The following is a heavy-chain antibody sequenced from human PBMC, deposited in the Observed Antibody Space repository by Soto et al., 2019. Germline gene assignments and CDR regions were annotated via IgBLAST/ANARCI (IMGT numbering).Heavy chain of an antibody. J-gene: IGHJ4*02. CDR1: GYTFTGYH. D-gene: IGHD2-2*01. Sequence: ASVKGSCKASGYTFTGYHMHWVRQAPGQGLEWMGWINPNSGGTNYAQKFQGWVTMTRDTSISTAYMELSRLRSDDTAVYYCARERTSLLDYWGQGTLVTVSS. CDR3: ARERTSLLDY. V-gene: IGHV1-2*04. CDR2: INPNSGGT.